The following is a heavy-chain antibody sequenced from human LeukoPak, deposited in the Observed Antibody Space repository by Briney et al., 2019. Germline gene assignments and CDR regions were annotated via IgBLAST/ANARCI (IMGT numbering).Heavy chain of an antibody. CDR1: GFTFSSYA. CDR2: ISYDGSNK. J-gene: IGHJ4*02. V-gene: IGHV3-30*04. D-gene: IGHD1-26*01. CDR3: ARDPGEYYFDY. Sequence: GALRLSCAASGFTFSSYAMHWVRRAPGKGLEWVAVISYDGSNKYYADSVKGRFTISRDNSKNTLYLQMNSLRAEDTAVYYCARDPGEYYFDYWGQGTLVTVSS.